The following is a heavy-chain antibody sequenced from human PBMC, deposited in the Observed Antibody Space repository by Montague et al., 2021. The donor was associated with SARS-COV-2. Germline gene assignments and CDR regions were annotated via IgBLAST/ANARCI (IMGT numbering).Heavy chain of an antibody. CDR2: IYNSGST. Sequence: SETLSLTCTVSGGSISRYSWTWIRLPPGKGLEWIGYIYNSGSTNYNPSLTSRVTISVDTSKNQFSLKLSSVAAADTAVYYCASVGRGSSWYEVAFDIWGQGTMVTVSS. V-gene: IGHV4-59*01. CDR3: ASVGRGSSWYEVAFDI. CDR1: GGSISRYS. D-gene: IGHD6-13*01. J-gene: IGHJ3*02.